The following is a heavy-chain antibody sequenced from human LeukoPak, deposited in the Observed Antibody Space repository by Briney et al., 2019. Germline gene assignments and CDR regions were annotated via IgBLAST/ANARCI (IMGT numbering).Heavy chain of an antibody. Sequence: ASVNVSCKASGYTFTSYYMHWVRQAPGQGLEWMGIINPSGGSTSYAQKLQGRVTMTIDTSTTTAHMELRSLRSDDTALYYCARDGHRRYYYGSSGRDDAFDIWGQGTLVTVSS. CDR3: ARDGHRRYYYGSSGRDDAFDI. D-gene: IGHD3-22*01. CDR2: INPSGGST. V-gene: IGHV1-46*01. J-gene: IGHJ3*02. CDR1: GYTFTSYY.